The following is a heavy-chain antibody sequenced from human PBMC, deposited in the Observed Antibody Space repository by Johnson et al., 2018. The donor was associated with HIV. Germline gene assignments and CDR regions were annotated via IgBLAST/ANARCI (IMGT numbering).Heavy chain of an antibody. Sequence: MQLVESGGGLIQPGGSLRLSCAASGFTVSSNYMSWVRQAPGKGLEWVSVIYSGGSTYYADSVKGRFTISRDNSKNPLYLQMNSLRAEDTAVYYGARAGYYYDSSGYYSLAFDIWGQGTMVTVSS. CDR3: ARAGYYYDSSGYYSLAFDI. CDR2: IYSGGST. CDR1: GFTVSSNY. J-gene: IGHJ3*02. D-gene: IGHD3-22*01. V-gene: IGHV3-53*01.